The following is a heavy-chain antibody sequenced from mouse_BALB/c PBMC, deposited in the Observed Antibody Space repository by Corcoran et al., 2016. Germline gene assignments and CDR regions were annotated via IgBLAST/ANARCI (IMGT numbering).Heavy chain of an antibody. CDR1: GYTFTDYN. D-gene: IGHD1-1*01. V-gene: IGHV1-18*01. Sequence: EVLLQQSGPELVKPGASVRIPCKASGYTFTDYNMDWVKQSHGKSIEWIGDINPNNGGTIYNQKFKGKATLTVDKSSSTAYMELRSLTSEDTAVYYCARIGGYGSSYAMDYWGQGTSVTVSS. CDR2: INPNNGGT. J-gene: IGHJ4*01. CDR3: ARIGGYGSSYAMDY.